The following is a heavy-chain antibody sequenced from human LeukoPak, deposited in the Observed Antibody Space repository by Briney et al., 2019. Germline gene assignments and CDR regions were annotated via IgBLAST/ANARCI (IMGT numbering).Heavy chain of an antibody. Sequence: PSETLSLTCAVYGGSFGDYYWTWIRQPPEKGLEWIGEIHPSGSTSYNPSLKSRVTISKDTSKTQFSLKLSPVTAADTAVYYCARGRDGYKSGADWGQGTLVTVSS. CDR1: GGSFGDYY. CDR3: ARGRDGYKSGAD. J-gene: IGHJ1*01. D-gene: IGHD5-24*01. CDR2: IHPSGST. V-gene: IGHV4-34*01.